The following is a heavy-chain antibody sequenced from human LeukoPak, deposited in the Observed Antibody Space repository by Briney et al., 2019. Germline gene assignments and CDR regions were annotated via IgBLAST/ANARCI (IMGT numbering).Heavy chain of an antibody. CDR2: IKQDGCEK. D-gene: IGHD2-8*02. Sequence: PGGSLRLSCAASGFTFSSYWMSWVRQAPGKGLEWVANIKQDGCEKYYVDSVKGRFTISRDNAKNSLYLQMNSLRAEDTAVYYCARDTGLDANDYWGQGTLVTVSS. V-gene: IGHV3-7*03. CDR3: ARDTGLDANDY. J-gene: IGHJ4*02. CDR1: GFTFSSYW.